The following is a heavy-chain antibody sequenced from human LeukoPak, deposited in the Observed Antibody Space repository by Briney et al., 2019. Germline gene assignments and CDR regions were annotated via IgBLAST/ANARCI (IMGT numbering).Heavy chain of an antibody. D-gene: IGHD4-17*01. J-gene: IGHJ5*02. V-gene: IGHV4-34*01. Sequence: SETLSLTCAVYGGSFSGYYWSWIRQPPGKGLEWIGEINHSGSTNYNPSLKSRVTISVDTSKNQFSLKLSSVTAADTAVYYCARDDYAASFDPWGQGTLVTVSS. CDR1: GGSFSGYY. CDR3: ARDDYAASFDP. CDR2: INHSGST.